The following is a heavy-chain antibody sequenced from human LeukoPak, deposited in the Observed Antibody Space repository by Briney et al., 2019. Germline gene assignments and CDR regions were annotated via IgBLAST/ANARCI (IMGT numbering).Heavy chain of an antibody. CDR3: ARGYYDFSGSSYYYYLDV. CDR2: IYYSGNS. D-gene: IGHD3-3*01. CDR1: GGSISSHY. V-gene: IGHV4-59*11. Sequence: SETLSLTCTVPGGSISSHYWSWIRQPPGKGLEWIGYIYYSGNSKYNPSLKSRVTISVDTSKNQFSLKLSSVTAADTAVYYCARGYYDFSGSSYYYYLDVWGKGTTVTVSS. J-gene: IGHJ6*03.